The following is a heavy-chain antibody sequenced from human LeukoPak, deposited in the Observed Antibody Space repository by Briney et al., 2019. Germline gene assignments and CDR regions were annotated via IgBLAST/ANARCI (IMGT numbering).Heavy chain of an antibody. CDR3: ARDRPYGAYWYFDL. D-gene: IGHD4-17*01. CDR2: IYTSGST. J-gene: IGHJ2*01. CDR1: SGSVSSYC. Sequence: PSQTLSLTCTVSSGSVSSYCWSWIRQPAGKGLEWIGRIYTSGSTNYNPSLKSRVTMSVDTSKNQFSLKLSSVTAADTAVYYCARDRPYGAYWYFDLWGRGTLVTVSS. V-gene: IGHV4-4*07.